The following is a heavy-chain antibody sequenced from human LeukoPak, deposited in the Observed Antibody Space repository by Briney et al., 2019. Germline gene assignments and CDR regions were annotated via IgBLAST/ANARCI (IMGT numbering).Heavy chain of an antibody. V-gene: IGHV4-34*01. J-gene: IGHJ5*02. Sequence: SETLSLTCAVYGGSFSGYYWSWIRQPPGKGLEWIGEVNHSGSTNYNPSFKSRVTISVDTSKNQFSLKLSSVTAADTAVYYCARGLGSWFDPWGQGTLVTVSS. CDR3: ARGLGSWFDP. CDR2: VNHSGST. CDR1: GGSFSGYY.